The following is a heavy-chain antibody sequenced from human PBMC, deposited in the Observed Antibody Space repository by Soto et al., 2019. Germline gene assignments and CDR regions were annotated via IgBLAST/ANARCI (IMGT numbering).Heavy chain of an antibody. J-gene: IGHJ6*03. D-gene: IGHD2-2*01. Sequence: EVQLLESGGGLVQPGGSLRLSCAASGFTFTTYAMSWVRQAPGKGLEWVSTISNSGDNTYYADSVKGRFTISRDSSKNTLYLQMNSLRAEDTAVYSCAKDLSTTSYGGGCSYYYMDVWGKGTPVTVSS. CDR3: AKDLSTTSYGGGCSYYYMDV. CDR2: ISNSGDNT. V-gene: IGHV3-23*01. CDR1: GFTFTTYA.